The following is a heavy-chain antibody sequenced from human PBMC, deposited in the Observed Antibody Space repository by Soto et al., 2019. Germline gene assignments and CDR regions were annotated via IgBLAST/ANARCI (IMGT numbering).Heavy chain of an antibody. V-gene: IGHV3-30*18. CDR3: AKVTYSGYDLYYYYGMDV. CDR2: ISYDGSNK. CDR1: GVTFSSYG. Sequence: PGGSLRLACSASGVTFSSYGMHWVRQAPGKGLEWVAVISYDGSNKYYADSVKGRFTISRDNSKNTLYLQMNSLRAEDTAVYYFAKVTYSGYDLYYYYGMDVWGQGATVNVYS. J-gene: IGHJ6*02. D-gene: IGHD5-12*01.